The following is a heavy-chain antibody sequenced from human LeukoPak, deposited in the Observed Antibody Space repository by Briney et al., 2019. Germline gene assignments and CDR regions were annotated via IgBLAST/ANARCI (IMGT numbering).Heavy chain of an antibody. CDR3: ARRGTGRWFDP. Sequence: SETLSLTCTVSGGSISSSSYFWGWIRQHPGKGLEWIGYIYYSGSTYYNPSLKSRVTISVDTSKNQFSLMLNSVTAADTAMYYCARRGTGRWFDPWGQGTLVTVSS. CDR2: IYYSGST. D-gene: IGHD3-10*01. J-gene: IGHJ5*02. CDR1: GGSISSSSYF. V-gene: IGHV4-31*03.